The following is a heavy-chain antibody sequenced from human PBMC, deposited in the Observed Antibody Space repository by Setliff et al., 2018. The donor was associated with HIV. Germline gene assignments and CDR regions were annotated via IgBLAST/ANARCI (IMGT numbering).Heavy chain of an antibody. D-gene: IGHD3-10*01. J-gene: IGHJ5*02. CDR1: GGSISSGSYY. Sequence: SETLSLTCTVSGGSISSGSYYWSWIRQHPGKGLEWIGYINYSGSTYYNPSLKSRFTISVDTSRNQFSLKLTSVTAADTAVYYCSRGNQRFGGFGWFDPWGQGTLVTVSS. CDR3: SRGNQRFGGFGWFDP. CDR2: INYSGST. V-gene: IGHV4-31*03.